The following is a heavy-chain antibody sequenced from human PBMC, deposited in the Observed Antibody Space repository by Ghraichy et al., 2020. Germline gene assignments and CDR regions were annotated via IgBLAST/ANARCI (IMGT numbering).Heavy chain of an antibody. CDR2: ISAYNGDT. J-gene: IGHJ4*02. V-gene: IGHV1-18*01. CDR1: GYTFTSYG. CDR3: ARARFLEWVFIHTWEEVRGVHFDY. D-gene: IGHD3-3*01. Sequence: ASVKVSCKASGYTFTSYGISWVRQAPGQGLEWMGWISAYNGDTNYAQKLQGRVTMTTDTSTSTAYMELRSLRSDDTAVYYCARARFLEWVFIHTWEEVRGVHFDYGGQGTLVTVSS.